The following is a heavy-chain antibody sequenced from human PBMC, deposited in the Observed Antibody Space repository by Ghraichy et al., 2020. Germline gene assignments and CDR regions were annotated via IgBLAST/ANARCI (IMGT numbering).Heavy chain of an antibody. J-gene: IGHJ6*02. CDR3: ARGSTVVRFYYYGGMDV. CDR2: ITSSSSFI. Sequence: SCVGSGFTFSSYSMNWVRQAPGKGLEWVSYITSSSSFISYADSVKGRFTVSRDNAQNSLSLQMKSLRGEDTAVYYCARGSTVVRFYYYGGMDVWGQGTTVTVSS. CDR1: GFTFSSYS. V-gene: IGHV3-48*01. D-gene: IGHD4-23*01.